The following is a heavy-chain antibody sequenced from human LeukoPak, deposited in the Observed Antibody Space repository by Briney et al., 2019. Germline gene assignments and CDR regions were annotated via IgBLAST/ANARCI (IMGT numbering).Heavy chain of an antibody. CDR1: GGSLSSGTYY. CDR3: ASTLVPAARHNWFDT. Sequence: SQTLSLTCAVSGGSLSSGTYYWSCIRPPAGKGLEWIGRIYTSGTTNYNPSLKSRVTISVDTSKNQFSLKLSSVTAADTAVYYCASTLVPAARHNWFDTWGQGNLVTVSS. V-gene: IGHV4-61*02. J-gene: IGHJ5*02. D-gene: IGHD2-2*01. CDR2: IYTSGTT.